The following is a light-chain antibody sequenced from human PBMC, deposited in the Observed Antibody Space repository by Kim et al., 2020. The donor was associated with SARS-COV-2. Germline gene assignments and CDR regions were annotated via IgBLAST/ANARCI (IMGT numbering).Light chain of an antibody. Sequence: DIQMTQSPSSLSASIGDRVTITCRASQSISRHFNWYQKRPGEAPKLLIYGASNLQSGVPSRFSGSGSGTDFTLTISSLQPEDFATFFCQQSYNSPPTFRPGTKVDIK. CDR2: GAS. CDR3: QQSYNSPPT. J-gene: IGKJ1*01. V-gene: IGKV1-39*01. CDR1: QSISRH.